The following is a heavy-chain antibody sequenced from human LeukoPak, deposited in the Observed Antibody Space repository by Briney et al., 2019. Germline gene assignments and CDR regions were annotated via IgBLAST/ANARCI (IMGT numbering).Heavy chain of an antibody. J-gene: IGHJ4*02. CDR1: GYSFTSYW. CDR2: IYPGDSDS. Sequence: GESLKISCKGSGYSFTSYWIGWVRQMPGKGLEWMGIIYPGDSDSRYSPSFQGQVTISADKSISTAYLQWSSLKASDTAMYYCARPSDSSGYSLDYWGQGTLVTVSS. V-gene: IGHV5-51*01. CDR3: ARPSDSSGYSLDY. D-gene: IGHD3-22*01.